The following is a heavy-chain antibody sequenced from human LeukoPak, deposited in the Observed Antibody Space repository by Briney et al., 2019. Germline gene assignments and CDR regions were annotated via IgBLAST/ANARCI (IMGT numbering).Heavy chain of an antibody. V-gene: IGHV3-33*01. CDR2: IWYDGSNK. Sequence: GGSLRLSCAASGFTFSSYGMHWVRQAPGKGLEWVAVIWYDGSNKYYADFVKGRFTISRDNSKNTLYLQMNSLRAEDTAVYYCARAQTNSDGMDVWGQGTTVTVSS. D-gene: IGHD2-21*01. CDR3: ARAQTNSDGMDV. CDR1: GFTFSSYG. J-gene: IGHJ6*02.